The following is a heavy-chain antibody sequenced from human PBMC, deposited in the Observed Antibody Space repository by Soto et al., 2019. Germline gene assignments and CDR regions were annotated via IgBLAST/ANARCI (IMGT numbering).Heavy chain of an antibody. J-gene: IGHJ4*02. Sequence: QVQLVQSGAEVKKPGSSVKVSCKATGGTFSSYAISWVRQAPGQGLEWMGGIITLFDTPSHAHKFRARLTITADASTSTAYMDLSSLKSEDTAVYYCGVNRGLGSSWSLDHWGQGTLVTVSS. CDR2: IITLFDTP. V-gene: IGHV1-69*01. D-gene: IGHD6-13*01. CDR1: GGTFSSYA. CDR3: GVNRGLGSSWSLDH.